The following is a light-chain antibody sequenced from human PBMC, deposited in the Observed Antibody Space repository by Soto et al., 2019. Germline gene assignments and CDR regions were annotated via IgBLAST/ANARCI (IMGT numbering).Light chain of an antibody. Sequence: QSVLTQPPSASGSPGQSVTISCTGTSSDIGSHNYVSWYQQHPGKAPKLMIYEVSKRPSGVPDRFSGSKSGNTASLTVSGLKAEDEADYYCSSFPGSNNFEFGGGTKVTVL. CDR2: EVS. CDR3: SSFPGSNNFE. CDR1: SSDIGSHNY. V-gene: IGLV2-8*01. J-gene: IGLJ2*01.